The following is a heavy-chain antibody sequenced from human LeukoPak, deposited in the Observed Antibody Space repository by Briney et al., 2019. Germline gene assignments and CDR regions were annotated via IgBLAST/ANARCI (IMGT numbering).Heavy chain of an antibody. Sequence: ASVKVSRKASGYTFTSYGISWVRQAPGQGLEWMGWISAYNGNTNYAQKLQGRVTMTTDTSTSTAYMELRSLRSDDTAVYYCARDPPWIQLWSYYYYYYGMDVWGQRTTVTVSS. J-gene: IGHJ6*02. D-gene: IGHD5-18*01. V-gene: IGHV1-18*01. CDR1: GYTFTSYG. CDR3: ARDPPWIQLWSYYYYYYGMDV. CDR2: ISAYNGNT.